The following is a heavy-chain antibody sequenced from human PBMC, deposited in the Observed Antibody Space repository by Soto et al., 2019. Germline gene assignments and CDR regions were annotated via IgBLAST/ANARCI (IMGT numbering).Heavy chain of an antibody. D-gene: IGHD3-3*01. CDR1: GYTFTSYD. CDR2: MNPNSGNT. V-gene: IGHV1-8*01. Sequence: GASVKVSCKASGYTFTSYDINWVRQATGQGLEWMGWMNPNSGNTGYAQKFQGRVTMTRNTSISTAYMELSSLRSEDTAVYYCARGLGGYAFWSHPYYYYYYMEVWGKGTTVTVSS. CDR3: ARGLGGYAFWSHPYYYYYYMEV. J-gene: IGHJ6*03.